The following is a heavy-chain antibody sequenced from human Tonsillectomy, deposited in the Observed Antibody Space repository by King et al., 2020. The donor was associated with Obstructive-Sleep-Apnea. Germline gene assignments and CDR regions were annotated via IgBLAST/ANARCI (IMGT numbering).Heavy chain of an antibody. CDR3: VREEVSYRDYYYGMDV. V-gene: IGHV3-33*01. Sequence: QLVQSGGGVVQPGRSLRLSCAASGFTFSDYAMHWVRQAPGKGLEWVAIIWFDGSNKYYVDSVKGRFTISRDNSKNTLWLQMNSLRAEDTAIYYCVREEVSYRDYYYGMDVWGQGTTVTVSS. CDR1: GFTFSDYA. J-gene: IGHJ6*02. CDR2: IWFDGSNK. D-gene: IGHD1-26*01.